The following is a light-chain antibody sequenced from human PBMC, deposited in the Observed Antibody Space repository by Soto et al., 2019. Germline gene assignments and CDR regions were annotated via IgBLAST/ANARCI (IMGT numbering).Light chain of an antibody. CDR2: AAS. CDR3: QQYNIYPLT. J-gene: IGKJ4*01. V-gene: IGKV1D-16*01. CDR1: QDINSW. Sequence: DVPMTQSPSSLSASVGNRVTITRRASQDINSWLAWFQQNPGKAPKSLIYAASSLQTGVPSRFSGSKSGTDSTLTISSLQPEDSATYYCQQYNIYPLTFGGGTKMEIK.